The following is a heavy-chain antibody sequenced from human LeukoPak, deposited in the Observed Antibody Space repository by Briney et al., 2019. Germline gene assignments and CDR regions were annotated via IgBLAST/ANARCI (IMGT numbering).Heavy chain of an antibody. J-gene: IGHJ4*02. V-gene: IGHV3-11*01. Sequence: PGGSLRLSCAASGFTFSNAWMSWVRQAPGKGLEWVSYISSSGNSIFYADSVKGRFTISRDNAKNSLYLQMNSLRAEDTAVYYCARALPSSYYYFDYWGQGTLVTVSS. CDR2: ISSSGNSI. CDR1: GFTFSNAW. D-gene: IGHD6-13*01. CDR3: ARALPSSYYYFDY.